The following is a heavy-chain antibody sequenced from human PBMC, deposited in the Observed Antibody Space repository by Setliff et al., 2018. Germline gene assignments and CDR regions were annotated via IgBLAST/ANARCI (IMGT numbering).Heavy chain of an antibody. CDR1: GGSISSGGYY. D-gene: IGHD5-18*01. V-gene: IGHV4-30-4*08. Sequence: SETLSLTCTVSGGSISSGGYYWSWIRQHPGKGLEWIGYIYYSGSTYYNPSLKSRLTISVDTSKNQFSLKLTSVTAADTAMYYCARFTKYTYGPFDYWGQGTLVTVSS. CDR2: IYYSGST. CDR3: ARFTKYTYGPFDY. J-gene: IGHJ4*02.